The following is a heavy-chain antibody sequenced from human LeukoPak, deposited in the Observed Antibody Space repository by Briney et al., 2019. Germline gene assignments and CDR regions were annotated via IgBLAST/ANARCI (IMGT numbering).Heavy chain of an antibody. V-gene: IGHV3-74*01. CDR2: IDSDGNNI. Sequence: PGGSLRLSCAGSGFTFSNYWMHWVRQAPGKGLVWVSRIDSDGNNIKYADSVKGRFTISRDNAKNTLYLQMNSLRDEDTAVYYCISSFFGDYNYWGQGTLVTVSS. D-gene: IGHD4-17*01. CDR1: GFTFSNYW. CDR3: ISSFFGDYNY. J-gene: IGHJ4*02.